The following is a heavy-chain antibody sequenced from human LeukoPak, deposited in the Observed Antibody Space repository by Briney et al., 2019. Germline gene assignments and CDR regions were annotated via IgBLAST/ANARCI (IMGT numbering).Heavy chain of an antibody. J-gene: IGHJ4*02. Sequence: GGSLRLSCAASGFTFSSHSMNWVRQAPGKGLEWVSYISSSSSTIYYADSVKGRFTISRDNAKNSLYLQMNSLRADDSALYYCARIGSNYGYDYWGQGTLVTVSS. CDR3: ARIGSNYGYDY. V-gene: IGHV3-48*01. CDR2: ISSSSSTI. CDR1: GFTFSSHS. D-gene: IGHD5-18*01.